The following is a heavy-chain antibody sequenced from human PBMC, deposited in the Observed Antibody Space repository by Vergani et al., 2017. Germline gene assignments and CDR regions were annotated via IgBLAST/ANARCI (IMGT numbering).Heavy chain of an antibody. D-gene: IGHD1-26*01. CDR1: GFSLSTSGEA. J-gene: IGHJ4*02. Sequence: QITLKESGPTLVKPTQPLPLTCTFSGFSLSTSGEAVGWIRQPPGKALEWLALIYWDDDKRYSPSLKIRLTIAKDTSKNQVVLTMTNSDPVDTATYYCAHRHSGSYLYYFDYWGQGTLVTVSS. CDR2: IYWDDDK. V-gene: IGHV2-5*02. CDR3: AHRHSGSYLYYFDY.